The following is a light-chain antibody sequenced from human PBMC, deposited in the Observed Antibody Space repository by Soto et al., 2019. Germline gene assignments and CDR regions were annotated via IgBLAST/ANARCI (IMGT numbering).Light chain of an antibody. V-gene: IGLV2-14*01. CDR1: SNDVVGYNY. J-gene: IGLJ1*01. CDR3: SSYTYTSTLGV. CDR2: DVS. Sequence: QSVLTQPASVSGSPGQSITISCTGTSNDVVGYNYVSWYQQHPGKAPKLMIYDVSNRPSGVSNRFSGSKSGNTASLTISGIQAEDEADYYCSSYTYTSTLGVFGTGTKLTVL.